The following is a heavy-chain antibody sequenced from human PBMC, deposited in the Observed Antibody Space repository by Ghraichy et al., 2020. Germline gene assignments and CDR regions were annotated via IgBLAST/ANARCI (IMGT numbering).Heavy chain of an antibody. D-gene: IGHD3-10*01. Sequence: GGSLRLSCVASGFIFSNFGLSWVRQAPGKGLEWVSGIHIGSDNTYYADSVKGRFTISRDNSKNTLYLQMNSLGADDTAIYYCARGIYNPDSWGQGTLVTVSS. V-gene: IGHV3-23*01. J-gene: IGHJ4*02. CDR1: GFIFSNFG. CDR3: ARGIYNPDS. CDR2: IHIGSDNT.